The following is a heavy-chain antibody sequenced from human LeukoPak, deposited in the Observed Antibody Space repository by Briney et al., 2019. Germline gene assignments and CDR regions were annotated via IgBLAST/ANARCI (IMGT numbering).Heavy chain of an antibody. CDR3: ARGKQTTSYYYSYIDV. D-gene: IGHD4-11*01. V-gene: IGHV4-39*07. J-gene: IGHJ6*03. Sequence: SETLSLTCTVSGGSISTSRYYWGWIRQPPGKGLEWIGNIYYTGPTYYNASLESRVTISVDTSKNQFSLKLSSVTAEDTAVYYCARGKQTTSYYYSYIDVWGKGPTVTVSS. CDR1: GGSISTSRYY. CDR2: IYYTGPT.